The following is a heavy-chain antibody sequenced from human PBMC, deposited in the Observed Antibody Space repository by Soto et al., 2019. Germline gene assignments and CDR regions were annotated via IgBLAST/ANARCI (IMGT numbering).Heavy chain of an antibody. CDR1: GGSISSGDYY. J-gene: IGHJ4*02. CDR2: IYYSGST. V-gene: IGHV4-30-4*01. D-gene: IGHD1-26*01. CDR3: ARARIVGATTNFDY. Sequence: SETLSLTCTVSGGSISSGDYYWSWIRQPPGKGLEWIGYIYYSGSTYYNPSLKSRVTISVDTSKNQFSLKLSSVTAADTAVYYCARARIVGATTNFDYWGQGTLVTVSS.